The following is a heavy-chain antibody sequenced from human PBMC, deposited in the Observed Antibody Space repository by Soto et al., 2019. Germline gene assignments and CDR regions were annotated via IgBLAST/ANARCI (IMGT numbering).Heavy chain of an antibody. V-gene: IGHV4-39*07. CDR3: ARDSVGSSKFDY. CDR1: GGSIRSGGYY. Sequence: TSETLSLTCTVSGGSIRSGGYYWSWIRQHPGKGLEWIGSIYYSGSTYYNPSLKSRVTISVDTSKNQFSLKLSSVTAADTAVYYCARDSVGSSKFDYWGQGTLVTVSS. J-gene: IGHJ4*02. D-gene: IGHD2-2*01. CDR2: IYYSGST.